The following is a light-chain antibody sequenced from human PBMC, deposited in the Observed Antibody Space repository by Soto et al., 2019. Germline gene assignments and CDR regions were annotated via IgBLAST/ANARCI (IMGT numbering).Light chain of an antibody. CDR2: RNN. CDR3: AAWDDNLSALR. CDR1: SSNIGKNY. J-gene: IGLJ2*01. Sequence: QSGLTQPPSASGTLGERVTLTCSGSSSNIGKNYVFWDQHLPGTAPKLPIYRNNQWPSGVPDRFSGSKSGTSASLAISGLRSDDEADYYCAAWDDNLSALRFGGGTKVTVL. V-gene: IGLV1-47*01.